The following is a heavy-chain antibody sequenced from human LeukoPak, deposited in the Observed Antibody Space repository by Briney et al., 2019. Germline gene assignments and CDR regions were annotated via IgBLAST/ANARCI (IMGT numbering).Heavy chain of an antibody. V-gene: IGHV3-74*01. J-gene: IGHJ3*02. D-gene: IGHD3-3*01. CDR2: LNADGINA. CDR3: ARDFTIFDAFDI. Sequence: PGGSLRLSCAASGFPFRSSWMHWVRQAPGRGLVWVSRLNADGINASYANSVKGRFTISRDNVKNTLYLQMNSLRAEDTAVYYCARDFTIFDAFDIWGQGTMVTVSS. CDR1: GFPFRSSW.